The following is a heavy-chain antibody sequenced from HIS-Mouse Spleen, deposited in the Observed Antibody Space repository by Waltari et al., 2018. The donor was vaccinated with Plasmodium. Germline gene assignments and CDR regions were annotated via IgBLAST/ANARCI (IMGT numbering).Heavy chain of an antibody. CDR1: GFTFSSYW. CDR3: ASSWYWYFDL. D-gene: IGHD6-13*01. J-gene: IGHJ2*01. Sequence: EVQLVESGGGLVQPGGSLRLSCAASGFTFSSYWMSWGRQAPGKGVEWVANIKQDGSEKYYVDSVKGRFTLSRDNAKNSLFLQRNSLIAEDTAVYYCASSWYWYFDLWGRGTLVTVSS. CDR2: IKQDGSEK. V-gene: IGHV3-7*01.